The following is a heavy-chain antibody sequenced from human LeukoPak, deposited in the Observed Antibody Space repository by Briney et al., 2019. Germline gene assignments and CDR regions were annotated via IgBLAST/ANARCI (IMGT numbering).Heavy chain of an antibody. J-gene: IGHJ1*01. V-gene: IGHV3-23*01. CDR2: ISGSGGST. D-gene: IGHD6-19*01. CDR3: AGYSSGWTSEYFQH. Sequence: GGSLRLSCAASGFTFSSYAMSWVRQAPGKGLEWVSAISGSGGSTYYADSVKGRFTISRDNSKNTLYLQMNSLGAEDTAVYYCAGYSSGWTSEYFQHWGQGTLVTVSS. CDR1: GFTFSSYA.